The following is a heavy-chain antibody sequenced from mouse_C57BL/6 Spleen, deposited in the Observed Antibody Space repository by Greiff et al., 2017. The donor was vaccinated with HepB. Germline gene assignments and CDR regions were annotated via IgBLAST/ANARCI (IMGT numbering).Heavy chain of an antibody. J-gene: IGHJ2*01. Sequence: EVQLVESGPELVKPGASVKISCKASGYSFTDYNMNWVKQSNGKSLEWIGVINPNYGTTSYNQKFKGRATLTVDQSSSTAYMQLNSLTSEDSAVYYCARAGRQLRPLYFDYWGQGTTLTVSS. CDR1: GYSFTDYN. V-gene: IGHV1-39*01. D-gene: IGHD3-2*02. CDR2: INPNYGTT. CDR3: ARAGRQLRPLYFDY.